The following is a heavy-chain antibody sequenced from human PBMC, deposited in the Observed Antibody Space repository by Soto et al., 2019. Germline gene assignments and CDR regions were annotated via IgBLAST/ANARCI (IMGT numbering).Heavy chain of an antibody. CDR1: GYTFTSYD. V-gene: IGHV1-8*01. J-gene: IGHJ6*02. CDR2: MNPNSGNT. D-gene: IGHD1-26*01. CDR3: AGGRLYSGSPPYYYYGMDV. Sequence: ASVKVSCKASGYTFTSYDINWVRQATGQGLEWMGWMNPNSGNTGYAQKFQGRVTMTRNTSISTAYMELSSLRSEDTAVYYCAGGRLYSGSPPYYYYGMDVWGQGTTVTVSS.